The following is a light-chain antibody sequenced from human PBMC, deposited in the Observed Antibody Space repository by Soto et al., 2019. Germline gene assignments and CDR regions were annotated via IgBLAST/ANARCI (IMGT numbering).Light chain of an antibody. CDR3: QQYGSSPGT. CDR2: GAS. CDR1: QSVSSSY. J-gene: IGKJ1*01. V-gene: IGKV3-20*01. Sequence: EVVLTHSPGTLSLSPCERATLSCSASQSVSSSYLAWYQQKPGQAPRLLIYGASSRATGIPDRFSGSGSGTDFTLTISRLEPEDFAVYYCQQYGSSPGTFGQGTKVDIK.